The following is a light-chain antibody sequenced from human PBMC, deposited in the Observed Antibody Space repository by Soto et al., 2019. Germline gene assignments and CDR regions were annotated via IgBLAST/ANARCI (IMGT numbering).Light chain of an antibody. CDR2: GDN. CDR1: SSDIGTNT. J-gene: IGLJ3*02. Sequence: QSVLTQPHSASGTPGQRVTISCSGGSSDIGTNTVNWYQQFPGTAPKLLIYGDNQRPSGVPDRFSGSKSGTSASLAISGLLSEDEADYYCAGWDDSLNGLVFGGGTKVTVL. CDR3: AGWDDSLNGLV. V-gene: IGLV1-44*01.